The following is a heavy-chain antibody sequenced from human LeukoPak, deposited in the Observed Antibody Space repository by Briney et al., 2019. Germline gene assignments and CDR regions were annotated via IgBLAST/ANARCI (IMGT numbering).Heavy chain of an antibody. Sequence: GGSLRLSCAASGFTVSSNYMSWVRQAPGKGLEWVSVIYSGGSTYYADSVKGRLTISRDHSKNTLYLQMNSLRAEDTAVYYCAKDKLTLDAFDIWGQGTMVTVSS. V-gene: IGHV3-53*01. CDR3: AKDKLTLDAFDI. CDR1: GFTVSSNY. CDR2: IYSGGST. J-gene: IGHJ3*02. D-gene: IGHD4/OR15-4a*01.